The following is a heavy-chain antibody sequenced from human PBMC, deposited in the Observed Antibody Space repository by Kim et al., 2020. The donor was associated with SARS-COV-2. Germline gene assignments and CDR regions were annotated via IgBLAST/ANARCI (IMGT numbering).Heavy chain of an antibody. CDR3: ARGRGSSWHGDWFDP. CDR2: MNPNSGNT. V-gene: IGHV1-8*01. CDR1: GYTFTSYD. J-gene: IGHJ5*02. Sequence: ASVKVSCKASGYTFTSYDINWVRQATGQGLEWMGWMNPNSGNTGYAQKFQGRVTMTRNTYITTAYMELSSLRSEDTAVYYCARGRGSSWHGDWFDPWGQGTQVTVSS. D-gene: IGHD6-13*01.